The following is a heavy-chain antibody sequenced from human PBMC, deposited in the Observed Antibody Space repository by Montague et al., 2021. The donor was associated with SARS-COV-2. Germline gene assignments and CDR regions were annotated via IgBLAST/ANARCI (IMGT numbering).Heavy chain of an antibody. CDR1: GGSISSGGYY. CDR2: IYYSGST. J-gene: IGHJ2*01. Sequence: TLSLTCTVSGGSISSGGYYWSWIRQHPGKGLEWIGYIYYSGSTYYNPSLKSRATISVDTSKNQFSLKLSSVTAADTAAYYCARVHIVVVTAMRYFDLWGRGTLVTASS. V-gene: IGHV4-31*03. D-gene: IGHD2-21*02. CDR3: ARVHIVVVTAMRYFDL.